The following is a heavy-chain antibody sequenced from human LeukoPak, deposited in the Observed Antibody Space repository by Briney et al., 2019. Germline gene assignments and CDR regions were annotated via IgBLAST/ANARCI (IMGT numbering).Heavy chain of an antibody. J-gene: IGHJ4*02. CDR2: ISGSGGST. D-gene: IGHD2-2*02. CDR3: AKSAPHCSSTSCYTDY. V-gene: IGHV3-23*01. CDR1: GFVFSDYS. Sequence: GGSLRLSCAASGFVFSDYSMNWVRQAPGKGLEWVSAISGSGGSTYYADSVKGRFTISRDNSKNTLYLQMNSLRAEDTAVYYCAKSAPHCSSTSCYTDYWGQGTLVTVSS.